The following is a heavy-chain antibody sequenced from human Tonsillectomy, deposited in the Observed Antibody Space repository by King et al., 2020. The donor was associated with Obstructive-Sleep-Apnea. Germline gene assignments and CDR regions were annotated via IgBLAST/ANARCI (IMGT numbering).Heavy chain of an antibody. CDR1: GDSVSSNSAT. Sequence: VQLQQSGPGLVKPSQTLSLTCAISGDSVSSNSATWNWIRQSPSRGLEWLGRTYYRSKWYNDYAVSVKSRITINPDTSKNQFSLQLNSLTPEHTAVYYCARRRGVGPENWFDPWGQGTLVTVSS. D-gene: IGHD1-14*01. CDR2: TYYRSKWYN. J-gene: IGHJ5*02. V-gene: IGHV6-1*01. CDR3: ARRRGVGPENWFDP.